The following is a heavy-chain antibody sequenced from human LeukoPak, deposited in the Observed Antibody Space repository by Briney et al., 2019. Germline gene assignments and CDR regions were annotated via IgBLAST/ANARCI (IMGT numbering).Heavy chain of an antibody. CDR3: TRALGDYEGYYLDY. CDR1: GFTFGDYA. Sequence: GGSLRLSCTASGFTFGDYAMSWVRQAPGKGLEWGGFIRSKAYGGTTEYAASVKGRFTISRDDSKSIAYLQMNSLKTEDTAVYYCTRALGDYEGYYLDYWGQGTLVTVSS. V-gene: IGHV3-49*04. D-gene: IGHD4-17*01. J-gene: IGHJ4*02. CDR2: IRSKAYGGTT.